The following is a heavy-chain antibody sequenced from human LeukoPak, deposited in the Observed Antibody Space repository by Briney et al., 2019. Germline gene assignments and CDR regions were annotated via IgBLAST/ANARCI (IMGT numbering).Heavy chain of an antibody. J-gene: IGHJ4*02. Sequence: GGFLRLSCAASGFTVSSNYMSWVRQAPGEGLEWVSVIYSGGNTHYADSVKGRFTISRDNSNNTLYLQMNSLRVEDTAVYYCARGGHFKYGGKKGPVSRPIDSWGQGTLVIVSS. D-gene: IGHD4/OR15-4a*01. CDR3: ARGGHFKYGGKKGPVSRPIDS. CDR2: IYSGGNT. CDR1: GFTVSSNY. V-gene: IGHV3-53*01.